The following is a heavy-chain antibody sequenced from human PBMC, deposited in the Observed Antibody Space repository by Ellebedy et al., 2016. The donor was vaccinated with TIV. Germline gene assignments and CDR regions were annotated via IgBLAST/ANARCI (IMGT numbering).Heavy chain of an antibody. CDR2: IYYSGIT. J-gene: IGHJ4*02. V-gene: IGHV4-39*01. D-gene: IGHD3-16*01. Sequence: SETLSLXCTVSGGSISSGSNYWGWIRQPPGKGLEWIGSIYYSGITYSNPSLKTRVTISVDASKNQFSLKVTSVTAADTAMYHCARHVKSSTWRGSGGEYFDYWGQGTLVTVSA. CDR3: ARHVKSSTWRGSGGEYFDY. CDR1: GGSISSGSNY.